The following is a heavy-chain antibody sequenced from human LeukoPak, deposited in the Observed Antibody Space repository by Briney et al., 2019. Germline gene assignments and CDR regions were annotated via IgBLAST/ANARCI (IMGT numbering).Heavy chain of an antibody. J-gene: IGHJ6*03. Sequence: SVKVSCKASGGTFSSYAISWVRQAPGQGLEWMGGIIPIFGTANYAQKFQGRVTITTDESTSTAYMELSSLRSEDTAVYSCAGSYCSSTSCYARSPVRYYYYYYMDVWGKGTTVTVSS. CDR1: GGTFSSYA. D-gene: IGHD2-2*01. V-gene: IGHV1-69*05. CDR2: IIPIFGTA. CDR3: AGSYCSSTSCYARSPVRYYYYYYMDV.